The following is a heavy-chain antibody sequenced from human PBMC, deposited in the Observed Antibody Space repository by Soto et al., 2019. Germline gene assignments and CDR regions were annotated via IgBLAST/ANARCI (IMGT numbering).Heavy chain of an antibody. D-gene: IGHD1-26*01. CDR2: IIPIFGTA. CDR1: GGTFSSYA. J-gene: IGHJ6*02. Sequence: QVQLVQSGAEVKKPGSSVKVSCKASGGTFSSYAISWVRQAPGQGREWMGGIIPIFGTANYAQKFQGRVTITADESTSTDYMELSSLRSEDTAVYYCARALVGASLVGGRYYGMDVWGQGTTVTVSS. CDR3: ARALVGASLVGGRYYGMDV. V-gene: IGHV1-69*01.